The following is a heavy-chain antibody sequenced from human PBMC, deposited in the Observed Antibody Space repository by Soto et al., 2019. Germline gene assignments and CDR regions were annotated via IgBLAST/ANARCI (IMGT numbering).Heavy chain of an antibody. D-gene: IGHD1-7*01. Sequence: ASVKVSCKASGYSLTNYDIHWVRQATGQGLEWMGRKNPNSGNTGYAEKFQGRVTMTRNTSIGTDYMELSSLRSEDTAVYYCARGDGNFHDAFDIWGQGTMLTVSS. V-gene: IGHV1-8*01. CDR2: KNPNSGNT. J-gene: IGHJ3*02. CDR1: GYSLTNYD. CDR3: ARGDGNFHDAFDI.